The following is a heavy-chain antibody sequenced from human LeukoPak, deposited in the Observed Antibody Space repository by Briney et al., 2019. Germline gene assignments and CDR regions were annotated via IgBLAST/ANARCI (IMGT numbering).Heavy chain of an antibody. J-gene: IGHJ4*02. CDR1: GFTFSSYG. Sequence: GSLRHSCAASGFTFSSYGMHWVRQAPGKGLEWVAVIWYDGSNKYYADSVKGRFTISRDNSKNTLYLQMNSLRAEDTAVYYCAKGGYDSSGFDYWGQGALVTVSS. CDR2: IWYDGSNK. CDR3: AKGGYDSSGFDY. V-gene: IGHV3-33*06. D-gene: IGHD3-22*01.